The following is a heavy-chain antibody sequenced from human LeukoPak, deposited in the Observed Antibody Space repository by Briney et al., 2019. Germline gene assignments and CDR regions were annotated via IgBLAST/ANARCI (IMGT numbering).Heavy chain of an antibody. CDR1: GFTFSSYP. CDR2: LSGSGGST. J-gene: IGHJ4*02. D-gene: IGHD2-2*01. V-gene: IGHV3-23*01. CDR3: AKDHMLGVVPAAYFDY. Sequence: PGGSLRLSCAASGFTFSSYPLSWVRQAPGKGLNWSPVLSGSGGSTYYADSVKGRFTISRDNSKNTLYLQMNSLRAEDTAVYYCAKDHMLGVVPAAYFDYWGQGTLVTVSS.